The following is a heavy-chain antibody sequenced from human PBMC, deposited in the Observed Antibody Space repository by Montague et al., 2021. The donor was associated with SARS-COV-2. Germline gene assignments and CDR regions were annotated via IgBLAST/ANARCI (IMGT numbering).Heavy chain of an antibody. CDR1: GGSFGDDH. CDR3: ARGHLSVSMIVVVFTSASYYFDY. Sequence: SETLSLTCGVYGGSFGDDHWSWIRQPPGKGLEWIGDIKQSGSTNYSPSLKSRVTISVDTSKNQFSLKLTSVTAADTAVYFCARGHLSVSMIVVVFTSASYYFDYWGQGAQVTVSS. CDR2: IKQSGST. D-gene: IGHD3-22*01. J-gene: IGHJ4*02. V-gene: IGHV4-34*01.